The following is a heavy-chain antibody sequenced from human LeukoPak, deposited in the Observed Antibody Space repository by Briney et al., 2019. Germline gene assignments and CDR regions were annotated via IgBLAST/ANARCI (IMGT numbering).Heavy chain of an antibody. D-gene: IGHD3-9*01. Sequence: ASVKVSCKASGYTFTSYYMHWVRQAPGQGLEWMGIINPSGGSTSYAQKFQGRVTMTRDTSTSTVYMELSSLRSEDTAVYYCARGVLRYFDWLSPGAFDIWGQGTMVTVSS. J-gene: IGHJ3*02. V-gene: IGHV1-46*01. CDR3: ARGVLRYFDWLSPGAFDI. CDR2: INPSGGST. CDR1: GYTFTSYY.